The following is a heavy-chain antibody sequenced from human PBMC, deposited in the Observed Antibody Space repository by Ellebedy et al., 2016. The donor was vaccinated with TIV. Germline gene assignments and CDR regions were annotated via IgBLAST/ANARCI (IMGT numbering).Heavy chain of an antibody. CDR1: DGFISNYY. D-gene: IGHD1-1*01. CDR3: ARTSYRSFDY. CDR2: VSSSGVS. J-gene: IGHJ4*02. Sequence: MPSETLSLTCIVSDGFISNYYWSRIRQPPGTGLEWIGFVSSSGVSDYSPSLKSRATISLDTSKKEFSLKLSSVTPADTAVYYCARTSYRSFDYWGQGTLVAVSS. V-gene: IGHV4-4*09.